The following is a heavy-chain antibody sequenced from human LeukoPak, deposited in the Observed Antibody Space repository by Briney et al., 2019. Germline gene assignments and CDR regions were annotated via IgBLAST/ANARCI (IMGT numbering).Heavy chain of an antibody. D-gene: IGHD4-17*01. CDR2: IYYSGST. Sequence: GSLRLSCAASGFTFSSSWMSWVRQAPGKGLEWIGYIYYSGSTNYNPSLKSRVTISVDTSKNQFSLKLSSVTAADTAVYYCARVESGDYKTAEAFDIWGQGTMVTVSS. V-gene: IGHV4-59*01. CDR3: ARVESGDYKTAEAFDI. CDR1: GFTFSSSW. J-gene: IGHJ3*02.